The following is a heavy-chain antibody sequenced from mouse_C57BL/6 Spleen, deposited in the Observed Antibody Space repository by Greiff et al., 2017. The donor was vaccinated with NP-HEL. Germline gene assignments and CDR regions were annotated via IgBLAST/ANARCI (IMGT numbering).Heavy chain of an antibody. CDR2: IRSKSNNYAT. J-gene: IGHJ1*03. CDR3: VRQDPRDWYFDV. Sequence: EVQVVESGGGLVQPKGSLKLSCAASGFSFNTYAMNWVRQAPGKGLEWVARIRSKSNNYATYYADSVKDRFTISRDDSESMLYLQMNNLKTEDTAMYYCVRQDPRDWYFDVWGTGTTVTVSS. V-gene: IGHV10-1*01. CDR1: GFSFNTYA.